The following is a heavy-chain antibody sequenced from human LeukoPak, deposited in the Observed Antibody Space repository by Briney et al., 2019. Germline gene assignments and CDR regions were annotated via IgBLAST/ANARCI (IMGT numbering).Heavy chain of an antibody. CDR1: GFTFSSYS. D-gene: IGHD3-10*01. Sequence: GGSLRLSCAASGFTFSSYSMNWVRQAPGKGVEWVSYISISSSTIYYAYSVKGRFTISRDNAKNSLYLQMNRLRDEDTAVYYCARVLGMVRGVILTFDYWGQGTLVTVSS. J-gene: IGHJ4*02. CDR3: ARVLGMVRGVILTFDY. CDR2: ISISSSTI. V-gene: IGHV3-48*02.